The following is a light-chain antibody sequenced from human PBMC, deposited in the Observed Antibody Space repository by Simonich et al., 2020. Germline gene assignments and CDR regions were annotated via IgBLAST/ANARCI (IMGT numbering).Light chain of an antibody. CDR3: QQYYSTPPIT. CDR1: QSVFYSSNNKNY. J-gene: IGKJ3*01. Sequence: DIVMTQSPDSLAVSLGERATINCKSSQSVFYSSNNKNYLAWYQQKPGQPPKLLIYWASTRESGVPDRCSGSGSGTDFTLTISSLQAEDVAVYYCQQYYSTPPITFGPGTKVDIK. V-gene: IGKV4-1*01. CDR2: WAS.